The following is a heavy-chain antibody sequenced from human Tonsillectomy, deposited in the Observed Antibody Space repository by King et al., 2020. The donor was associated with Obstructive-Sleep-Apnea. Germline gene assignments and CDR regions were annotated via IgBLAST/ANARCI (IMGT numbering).Heavy chain of an antibody. V-gene: IGHV3-7*03. CDR1: GFTFSSSW. CDR3: ARHQDWKCDY. Sequence: DVQLVESGGGLVQPGGSLRLSCVVSGFTFSSSWMAWVRQAPGKGLEWVANIEDNGREKSYVDSVRGRYTISRDNAKNSLFLQMTNLRAEDTAVYYCARHQDWKCDYWGQGTLVTVSS. D-gene: IGHD1-1*01. J-gene: IGHJ4*02. CDR2: IEDNGREK.